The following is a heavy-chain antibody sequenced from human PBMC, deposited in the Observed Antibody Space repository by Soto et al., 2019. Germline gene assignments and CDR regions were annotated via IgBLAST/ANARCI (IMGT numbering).Heavy chain of an antibody. Sequence: SETLSLTCTVSGGSISSGDYYWSWIRQPPGKGLEWIGYIYHSGRTYYNPSLKSRITISVDTSRTQFSLKLSSVTAADTAVYYCDRGREYSSSSSDYWGQGTLVTVSS. CDR3: DRGREYSSSSSDY. CDR2: IYHSGRT. D-gene: IGHD6-6*01. J-gene: IGHJ4*02. CDR1: GGSISSGDYY. V-gene: IGHV4-30-4*01.